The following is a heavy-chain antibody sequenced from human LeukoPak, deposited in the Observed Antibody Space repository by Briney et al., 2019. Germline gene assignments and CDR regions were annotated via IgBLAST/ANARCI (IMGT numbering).Heavy chain of an antibody. J-gene: IGHJ4*02. CDR1: GFTFSNFA. V-gene: IGHV3-23*01. CDR3: AKDGTEWELFDY. D-gene: IGHD1-26*01. CDR2: ISGSGGST. Sequence: GGSLRLSCAASGFTFSNFAMSWVRQAPGKGLEWVSAISGSGGSTYYLDSMKARFTVSRDNSKNTLYLQMNSLRAEDTAVYYCAKDGTEWELFDYWGQGTLVTVSS.